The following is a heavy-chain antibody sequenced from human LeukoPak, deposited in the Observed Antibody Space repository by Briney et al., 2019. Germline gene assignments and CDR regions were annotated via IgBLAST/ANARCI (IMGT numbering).Heavy chain of an antibody. J-gene: IGHJ3*02. CDR1: GFTFSSYS. Sequence: GGSLRLSCAASGFTFSSYSMNWVRQAPGKGLEWVSYISSSSSTIYYADSVKGRFTISRDNAKNSLYLQMNSLRAEDTAVYYCARPLVGLIRNAFDIWGQGTMVTVSS. CDR2: ISSSSSTI. V-gene: IGHV3-48*01. CDR3: ARPLVGLIRNAFDI. D-gene: IGHD1-26*01.